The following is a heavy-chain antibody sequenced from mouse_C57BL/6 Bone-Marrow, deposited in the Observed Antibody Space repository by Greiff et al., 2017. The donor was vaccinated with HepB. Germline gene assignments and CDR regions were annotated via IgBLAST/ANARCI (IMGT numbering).Heavy chain of an antibody. CDR2: INSDGGST. V-gene: IGHV5-2*01. J-gene: IGHJ4*01. CDR1: EYEFPSHD. Sequence: EVKVVESGGGLVQPGESLKLSCESNEYEFPSHDMSWVRKTPEKRLELVAAINSDGGSTYYPATIERRFIISRDNTKKPLYLQMSSLRSEDTALYYSARHVGYDDYAMDYGGQGTSVTVSS. D-gene: IGHD2-2*01. CDR3: ARHVGYDDYAMDY.